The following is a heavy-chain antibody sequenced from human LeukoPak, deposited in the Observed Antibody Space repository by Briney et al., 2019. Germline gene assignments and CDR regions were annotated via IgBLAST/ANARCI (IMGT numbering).Heavy chain of an antibody. CDR3: ARHPGYSSGWWYFDF. V-gene: IGHV4-39*01. J-gene: IGHJ4*02. CDR1: GGSINSNNHY. CDR2: INYSGTI. Sequence: PSETLSLTCNVSGGSINSNNHYWGWIRQPPGKGLEWLGSINYSGTIFYSPSLNSRVTIYVDTSGNQFSLKLTSATAADTAVYYCARHPGYSSGWWYFDFWGQGTLVTVSS. D-gene: IGHD5-18*01.